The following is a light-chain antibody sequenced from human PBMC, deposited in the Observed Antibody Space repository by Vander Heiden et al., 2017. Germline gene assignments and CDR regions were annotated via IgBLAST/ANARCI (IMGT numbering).Light chain of an antibody. V-gene: IGKV1-39*01. J-gene: IGKJ3*01. CDR2: AAS. CDR3: QHNNSTPFT. CDR1: QSISSY. Sequence: DIQMTQSPSSLSASVGDRVTITCRASQSISSYLNWYQQKPGKAPKLLIYAASSLQSGVPTRSGSGGAREVFTLTSSRQQPEDVAYYCHQHNNSTPFTFGHGTKVDIK.